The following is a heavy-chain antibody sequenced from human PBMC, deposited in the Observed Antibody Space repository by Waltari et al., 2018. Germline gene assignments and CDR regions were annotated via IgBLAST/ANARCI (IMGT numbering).Heavy chain of an antibody. Sequence: EVQLVESGGGVVQPGGSLRLSCAASGFTFSSYSMNWVRQAPGKGLGWVSYISSSSSTIFYADSMKGRFTISRDNANNSLSLQMNSLRAEDTAVYYCAREGTIFGVVITRAFDIWGQGTMVTVSS. D-gene: IGHD3-3*01. J-gene: IGHJ3*02. CDR3: AREGTIFGVVITRAFDI. CDR1: GFTFSSYS. V-gene: IGHV3-48*01. CDR2: ISSSSSTI.